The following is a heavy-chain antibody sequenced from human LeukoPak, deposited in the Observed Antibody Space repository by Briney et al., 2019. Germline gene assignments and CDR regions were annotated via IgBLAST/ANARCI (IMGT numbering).Heavy chain of an antibody. CDR3: VTPGPTVTGGFEY. CDR2: IYSGGST. CDR1: GYIVSGKY. D-gene: IGHD4-17*01. J-gene: IGHJ4*02. Sequence: PGGSLRLSCAVSGYIVSGKYMGWVRQAPGKGLEWVSVIYSGGSTYYTDSAKGRFTISRDNSKNTLYLQMNSLRVEDTAVYYCVTPGPTVTGGFEYWGQGTLVTVSS. V-gene: IGHV3-53*01.